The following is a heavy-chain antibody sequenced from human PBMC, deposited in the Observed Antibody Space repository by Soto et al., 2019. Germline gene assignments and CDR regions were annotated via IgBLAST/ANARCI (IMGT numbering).Heavy chain of an antibody. V-gene: IGHV4-59*01. Sequence: SETLSLTCTVSGGSISSYYWSWIRQPPGKGLEWIGYIYYSGSTNYNPSLKSRVTISVDTSKNQFSLKLSSVTAADTAVYYCARDRGPFGEGYGMDVWGQGTTVTVSS. CDR2: IYYSGST. CDR3: ARDRGPFGEGYGMDV. D-gene: IGHD3-10*01. CDR1: GGSISSYY. J-gene: IGHJ6*02.